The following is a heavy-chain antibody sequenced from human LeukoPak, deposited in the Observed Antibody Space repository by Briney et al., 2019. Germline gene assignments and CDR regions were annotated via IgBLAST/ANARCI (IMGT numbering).Heavy chain of an antibody. CDR3: AHPIRSSGYYLN. CDR1: GFSLSTSGVG. CDR2: IYWNDDK. V-gene: IGHV2-5*01. Sequence: SGPTLVKPTQTLTLTCTFSGFSLSTSGVGVGWIRQPPGKALEWLSLIYWNDDKRSSPSLKNRLTITKDTSKNQVVLTMTNMDPVDTATYYCAHPIRSSGYYLNWGQGTLVTVSS. D-gene: IGHD3-22*01. J-gene: IGHJ4*02.